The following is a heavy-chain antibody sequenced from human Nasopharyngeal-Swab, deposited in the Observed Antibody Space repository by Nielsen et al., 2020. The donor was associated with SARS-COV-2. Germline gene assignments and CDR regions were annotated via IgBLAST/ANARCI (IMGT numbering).Heavy chain of an antibody. V-gene: IGHV3-11*01. CDR3: ARGESIVGTTWDYNGMDV. D-gene: IGHD1-26*01. CDR2: ISSSGAVI. J-gene: IGHJ6*02. CDR1: GFSFSDYY. Sequence: GESLKISCAASGFSFSDYYMAWIRQAPGKGLEWISYISSSGAVIYYTDSVKGRFTISRDNAKSSLLLQMNSLRVGDTAVYYCARGESIVGTTWDYNGMDVWGQGTTVTVSS.